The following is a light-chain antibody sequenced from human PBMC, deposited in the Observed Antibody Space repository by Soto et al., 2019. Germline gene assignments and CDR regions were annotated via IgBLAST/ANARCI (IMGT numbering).Light chain of an antibody. CDR1: RSDVGGYNS. CDR3: CSYAGSYTYV. V-gene: IGLV2-11*01. J-gene: IGLJ1*01. Sequence: QSALTQPRSVSGSPGQSVTISCTGTRSDVGGYNSVSWYQQHPGKAPKLMIFDGSKRPSGVPDRFSGSKSGNTASLTISGLQAADEADYYCCSYAGSYTYVFGTGTKVTVL. CDR2: DGS.